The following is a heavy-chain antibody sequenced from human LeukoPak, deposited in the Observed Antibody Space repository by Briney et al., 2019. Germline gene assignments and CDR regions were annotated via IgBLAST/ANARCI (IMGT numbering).Heavy chain of an antibody. Sequence: LSLTCTVSGGSISSYYWSWIRQAPGKGLEWVSFISRSGSTIYYADSGKGRFTISRDNAKNSLYLQMNSLRAEATAVYYCASLMTPYSRDYYYYYMDVWGKGTTVTVSS. D-gene: IGHD2-15*01. J-gene: IGHJ6*03. CDR1: GGSISSYY. CDR2: ISRSGSTI. V-gene: IGHV3-11*04. CDR3: ASLMTPYSRDYYYYYMDV.